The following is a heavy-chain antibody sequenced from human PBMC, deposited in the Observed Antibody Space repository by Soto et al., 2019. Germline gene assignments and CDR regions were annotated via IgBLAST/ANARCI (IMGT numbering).Heavy chain of an antibody. J-gene: IGHJ4*02. CDR1: GFTFSSYG. CDR2: ISYDGSNK. CDR3: IKDTTPGGLDY. V-gene: IGHV3-30*18. Sequence: PGGSLRLSCAASGFTFSSYGMHWVRQAPGKGLGWVAVISYDGSNKYYADSVKGRFTISRDDAKNSLYLQMNSLRPEDTAFYYCIKDTTPGGLDYWGRPILVTVSS. D-gene: IGHD3-16*01.